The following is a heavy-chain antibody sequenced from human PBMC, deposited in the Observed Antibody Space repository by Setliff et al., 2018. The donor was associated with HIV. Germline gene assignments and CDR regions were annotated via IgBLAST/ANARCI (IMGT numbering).Heavy chain of an antibody. Sequence: PGGSLRLSCAASGLIVSSNYMNWVRQTPEKGLEWVASIYSGSNTYYADSVKGRYTFSIDNSKNTMYLLMDNLRVEDTAIYYCARENNRGWHWLDPFDYWGQGTLVTVSS. J-gene: IGHJ4*02. D-gene: IGHD6-19*01. CDR3: ARENNRGWHWLDPFDY. CDR2: IYSGSNT. V-gene: IGHV3-53*01. CDR1: GLIVSSNY.